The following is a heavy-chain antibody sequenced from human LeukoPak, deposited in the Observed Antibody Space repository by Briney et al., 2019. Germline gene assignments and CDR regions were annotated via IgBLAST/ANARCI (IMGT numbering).Heavy chain of an antibody. V-gene: IGHV3-49*04. Sequence: GGSLRLSCTASGFTFGDHAMSWVRQAPGKGLEWVGFIRSKAYGGTTEYAASVKGRFTISRDDSKSTAYLQMNSLKTEDTAVYYCSRGPIQLWLHNAMDVWGQGTTVTVSS. CDR3: SRGPIQLWLHNAMDV. J-gene: IGHJ6*02. D-gene: IGHD5-18*01. CDR1: GFTFGDHA. CDR2: IRSKAYGGTT.